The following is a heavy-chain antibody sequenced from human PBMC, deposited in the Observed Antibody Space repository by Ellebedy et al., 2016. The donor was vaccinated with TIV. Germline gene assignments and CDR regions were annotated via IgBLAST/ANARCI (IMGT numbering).Heavy chain of an antibody. CDR2: ISSSSSTI. CDR1: GFTFSSYS. J-gene: IGHJ6*02. V-gene: IGHV3-48*02. D-gene: IGHD5-18*01. CDR3: ARSEVDTAMVTADYYYYYGMDV. Sequence: GGSLRLXXAASGFTFSSYSMNWVRQAPGKGLEWVSYISSSSSTIYYADSVKGRFTISRDNAKNSLYLQMNSLRDEDTAVYYCARSEVDTAMVTADYYYYYGMDVWGQGTTVTVSS.